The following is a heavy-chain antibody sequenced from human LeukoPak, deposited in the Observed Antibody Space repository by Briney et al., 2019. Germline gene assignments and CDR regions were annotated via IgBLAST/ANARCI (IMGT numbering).Heavy chain of an antibody. J-gene: IGHJ5*02. V-gene: IGHV4-30-4*08. Sequence: SETLSLTCAVYGGSFSGYYWSWIRQPPGKGLERIGYIYYSGSTYYNPSLKSRVTISVDTSKNQFSLKLSSVTAADTAVYYCARGVERIFGVVNWFDPWGQGTPVTVSS. CDR3: ARGVERIFGVVNWFDP. CDR2: IYYSGST. CDR1: GGSFSGYY. D-gene: IGHD3-3*01.